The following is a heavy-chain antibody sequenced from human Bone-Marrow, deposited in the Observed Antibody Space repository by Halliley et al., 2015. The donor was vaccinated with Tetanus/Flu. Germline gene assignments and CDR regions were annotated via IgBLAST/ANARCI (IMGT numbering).Heavy chain of an antibody. D-gene: IGHD2-8*01. V-gene: IGHV1-18*01. Sequence: QLVQSGAEVKKPGSSVTVSCKASGGTFSSFIISWVRQAPGQGLEWMGGFSAYNGNTNYAQKLQGRVTMTTDTSTSTAYMELRSLRSDDTAVYYCARDSTVYALDYWGQGTLVTVSS. CDR1: GGTFSSFI. CDR3: ARDSTVYALDY. CDR2: FSAYNGNT. J-gene: IGHJ4*02.